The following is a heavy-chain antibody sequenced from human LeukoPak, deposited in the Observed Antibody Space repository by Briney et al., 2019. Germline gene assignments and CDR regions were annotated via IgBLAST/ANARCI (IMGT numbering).Heavy chain of an antibody. J-gene: IGHJ4*02. CDR1: GFIFSNYE. Sequence: GGTLCLSCAGSGFIFSNYEMNWDRQAPGKGLEWVSYISSTGSDIYYADSVKGRFTISRDNAENSLYLQMNSLRAEDTAVYYCARDLPTGTYRAYFGHGGRGTLVTVSS. D-gene: IGHD1-26*01. CDR2: ISSTGSDI. V-gene: IGHV3-48*03. CDR3: ARDLPTGTYRAYFGH.